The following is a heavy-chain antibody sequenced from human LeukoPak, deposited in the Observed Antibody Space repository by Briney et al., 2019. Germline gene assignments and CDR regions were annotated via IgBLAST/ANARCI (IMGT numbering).Heavy chain of an antibody. Sequence: SETLSLTCAVYGGSFSGYYWSWIRQPPGKGLEWIGEINHSGSTYYNPSLKSRVTISVDTSKNQFSLKLSSVTAADTAVYYCAKKGSGWDYWGQGTLVTVSS. J-gene: IGHJ4*02. CDR2: INHSGST. CDR1: GGSFSGYY. CDR3: AKKGSGWDY. D-gene: IGHD6-19*01. V-gene: IGHV4-34*01.